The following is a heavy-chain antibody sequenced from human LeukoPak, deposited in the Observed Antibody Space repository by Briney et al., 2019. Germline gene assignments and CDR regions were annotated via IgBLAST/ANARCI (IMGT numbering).Heavy chain of an antibody. D-gene: IGHD3-3*01. V-gene: IGHV4-34*01. Sequence: SETLSLTCAVYGGSFSGYYWSWIRQPPGKGLEWIGEINHSGSTNYNPSLKSRVTISVDTSKNQFSLKLSSVTAADTAVYYRAGLVFWSRNFDYWGQGTLVTVSS. J-gene: IGHJ4*02. CDR2: INHSGST. CDR3: AGLVFWSRNFDY. CDR1: GGSFSGYY.